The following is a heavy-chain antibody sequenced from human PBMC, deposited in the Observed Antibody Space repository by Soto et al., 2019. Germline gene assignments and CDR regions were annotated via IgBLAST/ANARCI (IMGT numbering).Heavy chain of an antibody. CDR1: GFTFSNAW. V-gene: IGHV3-15*01. Sequence: EVQLVESGGGLVKPGGSLRLSCAASGFTFSNAWMSWVRQAPGKGLEWVGRIKSKTDGGTTDYAAPVKGRFTISRDDSKNTLYLQMNSLKTDDTAVYYCTTAGTIFGVVIEARYYGMDVWGQGTTVTVSS. CDR3: TTAGTIFGVVIEARYYGMDV. CDR2: IKSKTDGGTT. J-gene: IGHJ6*02. D-gene: IGHD3-3*01.